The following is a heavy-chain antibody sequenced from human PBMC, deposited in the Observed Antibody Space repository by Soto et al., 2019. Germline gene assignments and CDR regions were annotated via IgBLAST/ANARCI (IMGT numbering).Heavy chain of an antibody. CDR3: ARDRLMATAGTARHYFGLDV. CDR1: GGSIRSGGYY. D-gene: IGHD5-18*01. J-gene: IGHJ6*02. V-gene: IGHV4-31*03. CDR2: IYYSGST. Sequence: ASETLSLTCTVSGGSIRSGGYYWSWVRQSPRRGLEWIGNIYYSGSTHYNPSLKSRLTISVDTSKNRFSLNLSSVTAADTAVYYCARDRLMATAGTARHYFGLDVWGQGTTVTVSS.